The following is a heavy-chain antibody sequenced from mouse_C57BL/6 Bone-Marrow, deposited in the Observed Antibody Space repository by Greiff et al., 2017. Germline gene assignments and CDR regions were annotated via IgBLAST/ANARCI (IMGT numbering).Heavy chain of an antibody. CDR3: ARSGFWYFDG. Sequence: VQLQQSGAELVRPGTSVKVSCKASGYAFTNYLIEWVKQRPGQGLEWIGVINPGSGGTNYNEKFKGKATLTADKSSSTAYMQLSSLTSEDSAVYFCARSGFWYFDGWGTGTTVTVSS. CDR2: INPGSGGT. J-gene: IGHJ1*03. V-gene: IGHV1-54*01. D-gene: IGHD3-2*02. CDR1: GYAFTNYL.